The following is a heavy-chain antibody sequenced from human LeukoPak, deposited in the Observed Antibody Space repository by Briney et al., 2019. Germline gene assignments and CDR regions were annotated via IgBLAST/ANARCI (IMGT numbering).Heavy chain of an antibody. J-gene: IGHJ4*02. CDR3: AREIGYSSSCWGPHIDY. CDR1: GGSISSSNW. D-gene: IGHD6-13*01. V-gene: IGHV4-4*02. CDR2: IYHSGST. Sequence: SGTLSLTCAVSGGSISSSNWWSWVRQPPGKGLEWIGEIYHSGSTNYNPSLKSRVTISVDKSKNQFSLKLSSVTAADTAVYYCAREIGYSSSCWGPHIDYWGQGTLVTVSS.